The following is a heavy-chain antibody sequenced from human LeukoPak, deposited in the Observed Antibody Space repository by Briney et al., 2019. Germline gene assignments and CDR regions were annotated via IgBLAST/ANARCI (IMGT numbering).Heavy chain of an antibody. CDR3: ARAPLYDILTGDDRLFDP. Sequence: ASVKVSCKASGNTFTSYYMHWVRQAPGQGLEWMGIINPSGGSTSYAQKFQGRVTMTRDTSTSTVYMEPSSLRSEDTAVYYCARAPLYDILTGDDRLFDPWGQGTLVTVSS. CDR1: GNTFTSYY. CDR2: INPSGGST. V-gene: IGHV1-46*01. D-gene: IGHD3-9*01. J-gene: IGHJ5*02.